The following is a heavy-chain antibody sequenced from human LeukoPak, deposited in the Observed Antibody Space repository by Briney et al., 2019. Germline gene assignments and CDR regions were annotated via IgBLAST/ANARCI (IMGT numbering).Heavy chain of an antibody. Sequence: ASVKVSCKASGYTFTGYYMHWVRQAPGQGLEWMGWINPNSGGTNYAQKFQGRVTMTRDTSISTAYMELSRLRSDDTAVYYCARLGTAKDRRTLDLWDQGTLVTISS. CDR2: INPNSGGT. J-gene: IGHJ4*02. CDR1: GYTFTGYY. CDR3: ARLGTAKDRRTLDL. V-gene: IGHV1-2*02. D-gene: IGHD1-7*01.